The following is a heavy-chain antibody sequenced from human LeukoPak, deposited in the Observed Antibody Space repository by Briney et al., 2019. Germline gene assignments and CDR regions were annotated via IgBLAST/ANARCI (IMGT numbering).Heavy chain of an antibody. Sequence: GGSLRISCEASGITISNAWMSWVRQAPGKGLEWVGRIKSKSDGDTTDHAAPVKGRFTISRDDAKNTLYLQINSLVSEDTGVYYCTTPPDWGQGTPVIVSS. CDR1: GITISNAW. J-gene: IGHJ4*02. CDR2: IKSKSDGDTT. V-gene: IGHV3-15*01. CDR3: TTPPD.